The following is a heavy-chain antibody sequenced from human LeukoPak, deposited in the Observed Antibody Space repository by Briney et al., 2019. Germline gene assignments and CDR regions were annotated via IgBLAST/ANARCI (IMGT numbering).Heavy chain of an antibody. CDR1: GYTFTDYY. D-gene: IGHD1-26*01. J-gene: IGHJ5*02. CDR2: INPYSGDT. Sequence: ASVKVSCKASGYTFTDYYMHWVRQAPGQGLEWVGRINPYSGDTKYTQKFQGRVTMTRDTSINTGYMQLTGLRSDDTAVYYCAREGSRGTYWFWFDPWGQGTLVTVSS. CDR3: AREGSRGTYWFWFDP. V-gene: IGHV1-2*06.